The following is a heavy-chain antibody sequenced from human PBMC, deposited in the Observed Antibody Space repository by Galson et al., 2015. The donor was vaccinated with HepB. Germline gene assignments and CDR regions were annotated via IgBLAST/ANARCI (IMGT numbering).Heavy chain of an antibody. CDR2: IVVGSGNT. V-gene: IGHV1-58*02. CDR3: AAGGERRYYGSGYYMDV. D-gene: IGHD3-10*01. J-gene: IGHJ6*03. CDR1: GFTFTSSA. Sequence: SVKVSCKASGFTFTSSAMQWVRQARGQRLEWIGWIVVGSGNTNYAQKFQERVTITRDMSTSTAYMELSSLRSEDTAVYYCAAGGERRYYGSGYYMDVWGKGTTVTVSS.